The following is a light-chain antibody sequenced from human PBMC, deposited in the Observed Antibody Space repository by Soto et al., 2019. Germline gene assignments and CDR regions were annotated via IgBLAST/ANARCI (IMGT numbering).Light chain of an antibody. V-gene: IGLV2-14*01. CDR1: SSDVGGYNY. CDR3: SSYTSSSTWV. Sequence: QSALTQPASVSGSPGQSIAISCTGTSSDVGGYNYVSWYQQHPGKTPNLMIYDVSNRPSGGSNRFSGSKSGNTASLTISGLQAEDEADYYCSSYTSSSTWVFGGGTQLTVL. J-gene: IGLJ3*02. CDR2: DVS.